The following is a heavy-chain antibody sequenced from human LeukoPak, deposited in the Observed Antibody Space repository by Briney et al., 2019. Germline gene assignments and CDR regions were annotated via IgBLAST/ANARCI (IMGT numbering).Heavy chain of an antibody. V-gene: IGHV4-38-2*02. CDR3: AREATIVGATMI. D-gene: IGHD1-26*01. CDR2: IYHSGST. CDR1: GYSISSGYY. J-gene: IGHJ4*02. Sequence: SETLSLTCAVSGYSISSGYYWGWIPQPPGKGLEWIGSIYHSGSTYYNPSLKSRVTISVDTSKNQFSLKLSSVTAADTAVYYCAREATIVGATMIWGQGTLVIVSS.